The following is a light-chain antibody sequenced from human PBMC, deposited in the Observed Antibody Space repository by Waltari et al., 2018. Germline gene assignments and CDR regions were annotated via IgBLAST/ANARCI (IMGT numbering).Light chain of an antibody. J-gene: IGKJ4*01. CDR2: DTS. CDR3: QQRRNWPLT. V-gene: IGKV3-11*01. Sequence: EIVLTQSPATLSLSPGERATLSCRASQSVNWYLAWYQQRPGQAPRLLIYDTSSRAPGIPARFSGSGSETDFTLTISSLEPEDSAVYYCQQRRNWPLTFGGGTKVEIK. CDR1: QSVNWY.